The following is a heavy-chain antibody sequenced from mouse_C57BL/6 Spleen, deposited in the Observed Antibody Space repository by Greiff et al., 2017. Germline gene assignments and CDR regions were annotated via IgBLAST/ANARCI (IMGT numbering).Heavy chain of an antibody. CDR2: IDPSDSYT. V-gene: IGHV1-50*01. Sequence: QVQLQQPGAELVKPGASVKLSCKASGYTFTSYWMQWVKQRPGQGLEWIGEIDPSDSYTNYNQKFKGKATLTVDTSSSTAYMQLSSLTSEDSAVYYSARWGQLRLKGGMDYWGQGTSVTVSS. CDR1: GYTFTSYW. D-gene: IGHD3-2*02. J-gene: IGHJ4*01. CDR3: ARWGQLRLKGGMDY.